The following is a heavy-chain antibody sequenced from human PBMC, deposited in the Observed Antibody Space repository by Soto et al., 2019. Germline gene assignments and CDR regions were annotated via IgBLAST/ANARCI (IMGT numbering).Heavy chain of an antibody. CDR1: GGSLSSYY. CDR2: IYYSGST. CDR3: ARDVRSGCDY. Sequence: SETLSLTCTVSGGSLSSYYWSWIRQPPGKRLEWIGYIYYSGSTNYNPSLKSRVTISVDTSKNQFSLKLSSVTAADTAVYYCARDVRSGCDYWGQGTLVTVSS. D-gene: IGHD3-22*01. J-gene: IGHJ4*02. V-gene: IGHV4-59*01.